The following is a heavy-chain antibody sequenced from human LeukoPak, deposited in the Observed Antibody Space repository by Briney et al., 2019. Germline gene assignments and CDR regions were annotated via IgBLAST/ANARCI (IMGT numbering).Heavy chain of an antibody. J-gene: IGHJ3*02. CDR1: GFTFSNAW. CDR3: ARDSGTDDYKRAFDI. V-gene: IGHV3-15*01. D-gene: IGHD5-24*01. CDR2: IKSKTDGGTT. Sequence: GGSLRLSCAASGFTFSNAWMSWVRQAPGKGLEWVGRIKSKTDGGTTDYAAPVKGRFTISRDDSKNTLYLQMNSLRAEDTAVYYCARDSGTDDYKRAFDIWGQGTMVTVSS.